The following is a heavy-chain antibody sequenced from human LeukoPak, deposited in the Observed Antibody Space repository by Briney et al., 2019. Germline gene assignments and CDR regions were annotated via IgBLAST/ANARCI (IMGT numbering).Heavy chain of an antibody. CDR3: ARGRYSSGRRLDY. CDR2: IIAYNGNT. CDR1: GYTFTIYG. Sequence: GASVTVSFTASGYTFTIYGISWVRQAHGQGKEGMGLIIAYNGNTHYAQKLQGRVTMTTDTSTSTAYIELRSLRSDDTAVYYCARGRYSSGRRLDYWGQGTLVTVSS. D-gene: IGHD6-19*01. J-gene: IGHJ4*02. V-gene: IGHV1-18*01.